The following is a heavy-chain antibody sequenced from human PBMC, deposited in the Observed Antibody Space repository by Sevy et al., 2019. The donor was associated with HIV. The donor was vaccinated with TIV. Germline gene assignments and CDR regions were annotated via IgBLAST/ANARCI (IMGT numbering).Heavy chain of an antibody. CDR1: GFTFSDHY. CDR3: ATHAGLAAAGRVFDY. CDR2: TRNKADSYTT. D-gene: IGHD6-13*01. J-gene: IGHJ4*02. Sequence: GGSLRLSCAASGFTFSDHYMEWVRQAPGKGLEWVGRTRNKADSYTTECATSVKGRFTIARDDSKNSLYLQMNSLKTDDTAVYYCATHAGLAAAGRVFDYWGQGTLVTVSS. V-gene: IGHV3-72*01.